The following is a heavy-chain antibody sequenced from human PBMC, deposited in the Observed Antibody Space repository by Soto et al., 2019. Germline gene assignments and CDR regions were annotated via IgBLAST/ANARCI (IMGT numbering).Heavy chain of an antibody. J-gene: IGHJ4*02. CDR1: GFTVSSNY. CDR3: ARGESPFDY. Sequence: EVQLVESGGGLIQPGGSLRLSCAASGFTVSSNYMSWVRQAPGKGLEWVSVIYSGGWTKYVDSVKGRFTISRDNSKNTLYLQMNRLRVEDTAIYYCARGESPFDYWGQGTLVSVSS. CDR2: IYSGGWT. V-gene: IGHV3-53*01.